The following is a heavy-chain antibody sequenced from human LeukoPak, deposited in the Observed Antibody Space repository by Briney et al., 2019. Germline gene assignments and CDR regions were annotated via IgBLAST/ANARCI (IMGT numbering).Heavy chain of an antibody. D-gene: IGHD6-19*01. J-gene: IGHJ6*02. Sequence: GRSLRLSCAASGFTFSSYGMHWVRQAPGKGLEWVAVISYDGSNKYYADSVKGRFTISRDNSKNTMYLQMNSLRAEDTAVYYCATDSGTYSSGWYYYGMDVWGQGTTVTVSS. V-gene: IGHV3-30*03. CDR1: GFTFSSYG. CDR2: ISYDGSNK. CDR3: ATDSGTYSSGWYYYGMDV.